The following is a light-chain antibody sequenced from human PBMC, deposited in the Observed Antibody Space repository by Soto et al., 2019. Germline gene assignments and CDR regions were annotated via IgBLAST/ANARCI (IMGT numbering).Light chain of an antibody. CDR3: AAWDDSLNGWV. J-gene: IGLJ3*02. Sequence: QSALTQPPSASGSPGQSVTISCTGTSSDVGAYNYVSWYQQHPGKAPKFIIYEVSKRPSGVPDRFSGSKSGNTASLTVSGLQAEDEADYYCAAWDDSLNGWVFGGGTKLTVL. V-gene: IGLV2-8*01. CDR1: SSDVGAYNY. CDR2: EVS.